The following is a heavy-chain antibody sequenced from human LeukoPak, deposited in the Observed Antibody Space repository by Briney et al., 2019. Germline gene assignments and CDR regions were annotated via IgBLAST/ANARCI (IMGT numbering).Heavy chain of an antibody. V-gene: IGHV3-20*04. D-gene: IGHD2-8*01. CDR3: ARVLGCTNGVCPYYYYYYMDV. J-gene: IGHJ6*03. CDR1: GFTFDDYG. Sequence: GGSLRLSCAASGFTFDDYGMSWVRQAPGKGLEWVSGINWNGASTGYADSVKGRFTISRDNAKNSLYLQMNSLRAEDTALYYCARVLGCTNGVCPYYYYYYMDVWGKGTTATVSS. CDR2: INWNGAST.